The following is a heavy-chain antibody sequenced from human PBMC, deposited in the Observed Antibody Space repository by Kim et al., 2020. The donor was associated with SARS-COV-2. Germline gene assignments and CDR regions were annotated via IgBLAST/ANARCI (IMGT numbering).Heavy chain of an antibody. V-gene: IGHV4-30-4*01. CDR1: GGSISSGDYY. Sequence: SETLSLTCTVSGGSISSGDYYWSWIRQPPGKGLEWIGYIYYSGSTYYNPSPKSRVTISVDTSKNQFSLKLRSVTAADTAVYYCARGDAAVGHDAFDIWGQGTMVTVSS. CDR3: ARGDAAVGHDAFDI. D-gene: IGHD6-19*01. CDR2: IYYSGST. J-gene: IGHJ3*02.